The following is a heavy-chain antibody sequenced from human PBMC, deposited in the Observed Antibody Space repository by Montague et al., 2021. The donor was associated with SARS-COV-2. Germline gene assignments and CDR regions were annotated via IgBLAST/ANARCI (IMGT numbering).Heavy chain of an antibody. CDR1: GFSLSTNGMC. D-gene: IGHD6-13*01. Sequence: PALVKPTQTLTLTCTFSGFSLSTNGMCVSWVRRSPGKALEWLALIDWDDDKYYSTFLKTRLTISRDTSKNQVVLTMTNMDPVDTATYFCARRSAVAGHDYWGQGTLVTVSS. V-gene: IGHV2-70*20. J-gene: IGHJ4*02. CDR3: ARRSAVAGHDY. CDR2: IDWDDDK.